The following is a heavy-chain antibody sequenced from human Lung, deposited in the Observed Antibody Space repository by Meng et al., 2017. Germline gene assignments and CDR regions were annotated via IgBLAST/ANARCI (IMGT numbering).Heavy chain of an antibody. V-gene: IGHV4-30-4*01. Sequence: QGQLQGSGPGLVQPSQTLPLTGTASGGSTSSSNYYWSWIRQPPGKGLEWSGHIYNSGSTYYNPSLKSRITISVDTSKNQFPLKLSSVTAADTAVYYCARGKKGYFDLWGRGTLVTVSS. J-gene: IGHJ2*01. CDR1: GGSTSSSNYY. CDR2: IYNSGST. CDR3: ARGKKGYFDL.